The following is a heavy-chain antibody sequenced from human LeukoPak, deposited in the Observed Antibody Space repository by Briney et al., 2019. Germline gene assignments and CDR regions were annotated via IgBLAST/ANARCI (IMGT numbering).Heavy chain of an antibody. CDR1: VYTFTGYY. CDR3: ARGPDIVVVVAATHNWFDP. V-gene: IGHV1-2*02. Sequence: ATVKVSCKASVYTFTGYYMHWVRQAPGQGLEWMGWINPNSGGTNYAQKFRGRVTMTRDTSISTAYMELSRLRSDDTAVYYCARGPDIVVVVAATHNWFDPWGQGTLVTVSS. J-gene: IGHJ5*02. D-gene: IGHD2-15*01. CDR2: INPNSGGT.